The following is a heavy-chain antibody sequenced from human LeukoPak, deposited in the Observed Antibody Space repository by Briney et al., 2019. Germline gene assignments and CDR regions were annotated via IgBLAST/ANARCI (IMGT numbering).Heavy chain of an antibody. J-gene: IGHJ4*02. D-gene: IGHD5-18*01. CDR3: ARGAYSYGLYYFDS. CDR2: IFYSGST. CDR1: GGSISSGGYS. V-gene: IGHV4-30-2*05. Sequence: SETLSLTCAVSGGSISSGGYSWSWIRQPPGKGLEWIGYIFYSGSTYYNPSLKSRLTISVDTSKNQFSLKLSSVTAADTAVYYCARGAYSYGLYYFDSWGQGTLVTVSS.